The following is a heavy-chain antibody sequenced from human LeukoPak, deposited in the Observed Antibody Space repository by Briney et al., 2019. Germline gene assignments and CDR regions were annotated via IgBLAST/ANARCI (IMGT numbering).Heavy chain of an antibody. CDR2: ISGSGGST. J-gene: IGHJ6*02. CDR1: GFTFSSYA. Sequence: GGSPRLSCAASGFTFSSYAMSWVRPAPGKGLEWVSAISGSGGSTYYADSVKGRFTISRDNSKNTLYLQMNSLRAEDTAVYYCAKRSGFGELSDPYYYYGMDVWGQGTTVTVSS. CDR3: AKRSGFGELSDPYYYYGMDV. V-gene: IGHV3-23*01. D-gene: IGHD3-10*01.